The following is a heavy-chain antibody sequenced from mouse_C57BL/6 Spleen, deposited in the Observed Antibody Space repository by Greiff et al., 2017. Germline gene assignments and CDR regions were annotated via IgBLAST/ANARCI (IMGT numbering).Heavy chain of an antibody. D-gene: IGHD2-3*01. CDR1: GYTFTSYW. CDR2: IDPSDSYT. J-gene: IGHJ3*01. CDR3: ARSGDGYYSFAY. V-gene: IGHV1-69*01. Sequence: QVQLKQPGAELVMPGASVKLSCKASGYTFTSYWMHWVKQRPGQGLEWIGEIDPSDSYTNYNQKFKGKSTLTVDKSSSTAYMQLSSLTSEDSAVYYCARSGDGYYSFAYWGQGTLVTVSA.